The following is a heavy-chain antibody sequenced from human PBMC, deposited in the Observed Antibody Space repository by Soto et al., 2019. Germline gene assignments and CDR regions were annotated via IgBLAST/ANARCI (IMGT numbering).Heavy chain of an antibody. CDR1: GGTFSSYA. CDR3: VARLLELMLADY. CDR2: IIPIFGTA. J-gene: IGHJ4*02. Sequence: ASVKVSCKASGGTFSSYAISWVRQAPGQGLEWMGGIIPIFGTANYAQKFQGRVTITADESTSTAYMELSSLRSEDTAVYYCVARLLELMLADYWGQGTLVTVSS. D-gene: IGHD1-7*01. V-gene: IGHV1-69*13.